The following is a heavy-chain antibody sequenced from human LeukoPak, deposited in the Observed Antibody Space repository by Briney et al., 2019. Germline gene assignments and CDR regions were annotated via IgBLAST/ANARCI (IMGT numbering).Heavy chain of an antibody. J-gene: IGHJ4*02. D-gene: IGHD2-2*03. CDR3: TNMDS. V-gene: IGHV3-7*01. CDR1: GFNFTKTW. CDR2: IDREGSAK. Sequence: PGGSLRLSCAASGFNFTKTWMTWVRQAPGTGLEWVANIDREGSAKYYVDSVKGRFTISRDNAKNSLNLQMSLLRADDTAVYYCTNMDSWGQGTLVTVSS.